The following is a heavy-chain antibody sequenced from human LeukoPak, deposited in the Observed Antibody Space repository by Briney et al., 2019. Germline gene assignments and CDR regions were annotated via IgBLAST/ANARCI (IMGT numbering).Heavy chain of an antibody. J-gene: IGHJ4*02. V-gene: IGHV5-51*01. CDR2: IYPGDSDT. Sequence: GESLKISCKGSGYGFTSYWIGWVRQMPGKGLEWMGIIYPGDSDTRYSPSFQGQVTISADKSISTAYLQWSSLKASDTAMYYCARHGVLDEGAAPFDYWGQGTLVTVSS. D-gene: IGHD1-26*01. CDR3: ARHGVLDEGAAPFDY. CDR1: GYGFTSYW.